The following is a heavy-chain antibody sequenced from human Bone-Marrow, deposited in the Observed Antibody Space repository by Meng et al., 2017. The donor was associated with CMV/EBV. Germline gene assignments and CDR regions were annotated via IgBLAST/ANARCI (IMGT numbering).Heavy chain of an antibody. Sequence: SVMVSCKASGYTFTGYYMHWVRQAPGQGLEWMGWINPNSGGTNYAQKFQGRVTMTRDTSISTAYMELSRLRSDDTAVYYCARVDPYGGNPYYYYGMDVWGQGPTVTVSS. V-gene: IGHV1-2*02. CDR2: INPNSGGT. CDR1: GYTFTGYY. D-gene: IGHD4/OR15-4a*01. J-gene: IGHJ6*02. CDR3: ARVDPYGGNPYYYYGMDV.